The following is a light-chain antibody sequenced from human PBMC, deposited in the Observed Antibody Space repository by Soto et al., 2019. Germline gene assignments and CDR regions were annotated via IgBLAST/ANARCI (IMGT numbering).Light chain of an antibody. CDR2: EDS. CDR3: CSYAGSSTYV. V-gene: IGLV2-23*01. Sequence: HSVLTQPASVSGSPGQSITISCTGTSSDFGSYNLVSWYQQHPGKAPKLMIYEDSKRPSGVSNRFSGSKSGNTASLTISGLQAEDDADYYCCSYAGSSTYVFGTGTKLNVL. J-gene: IGLJ1*01. CDR1: SSDFGSYNL.